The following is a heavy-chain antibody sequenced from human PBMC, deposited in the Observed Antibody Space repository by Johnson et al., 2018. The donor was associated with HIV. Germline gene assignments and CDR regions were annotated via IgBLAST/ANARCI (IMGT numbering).Heavy chain of an antibody. CDR1: GITFSRYG. CDR2: ISYDGSNK. CDR3: ARTEYGDWNDAYDAFDI. Sequence: QVQLVESGGGVVQPGRSLRLSCAAFGITFSRYGMHWVRQAPGLGLEWVIVISYDGSNKYYTASVKGRFTFSRDNPKNTLYLQMNSLRAEETAVYYCARTEYGDWNDAYDAFDIWGQGTMVTVSS. V-gene: IGHV3-30*03. J-gene: IGHJ3*02. D-gene: IGHD1-1*01.